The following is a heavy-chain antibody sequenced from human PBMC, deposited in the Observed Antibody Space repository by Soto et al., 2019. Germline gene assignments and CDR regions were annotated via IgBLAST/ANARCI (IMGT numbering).Heavy chain of an antibody. Sequence: EVQLVESGGGVVRPGGSLRLSCAASGFTFDDYGMSWVRQAPGKGLEWVCGINWNGDSTGYADSVKGRFTISRDNAKNALYLEMDSLSAEVTALYYCARGKRDWSGANCYSVLLYWGQGTLVTVSS. J-gene: IGHJ4*02. D-gene: IGHD2-15*01. CDR3: ARGKRDWSGANCYSVLLY. V-gene: IGHV3-20*04. CDR2: INWNGDST. CDR1: GFTFDDYG.